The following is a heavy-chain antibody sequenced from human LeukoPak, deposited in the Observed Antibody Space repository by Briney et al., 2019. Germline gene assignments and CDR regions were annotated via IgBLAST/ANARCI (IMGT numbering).Heavy chain of an antibody. V-gene: IGHV3-7*01. D-gene: IGHD6-13*01. CDR1: GYTFSSYW. Sequence: GGSLRLSCAASGYTFSSYWMSWVRQAPGKGLEGVANIKQDGSEKYYVDSVKGRFTISRDNAKNSLYLQMNSLRAEDTAVYYCASLSAAAGTWWFDPWGQGTLVTVSS. CDR2: IKQDGSEK. J-gene: IGHJ5*02. CDR3: ASLSAAAGTWWFDP.